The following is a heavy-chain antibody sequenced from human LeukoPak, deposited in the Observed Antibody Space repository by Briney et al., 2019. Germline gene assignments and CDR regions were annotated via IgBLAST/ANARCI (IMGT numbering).Heavy chain of an antibody. V-gene: IGHV3-23*01. D-gene: IGHD3-22*01. CDR2: ITGSGETK. J-gene: IGHJ4*02. CDR3: AKESLVVNESYFDN. Sequence: PGGSLRLSCVVSGFTFSDFAMSWVRRAPGKGLEWVSAITGSGETKYYADSVKGRFTMPRDNSKNTLYLQMNSRRDEDTAEYFCAKESLVVNESYFDNWGQGTLVTVSS. CDR1: GFTFSDFA.